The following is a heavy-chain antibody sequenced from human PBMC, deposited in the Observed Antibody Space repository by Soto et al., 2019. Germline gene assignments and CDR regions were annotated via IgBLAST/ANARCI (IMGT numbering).Heavy chain of an antibody. CDR2: IYPGDSDT. CDR3: ARAPMRSYGPTYYFDY. J-gene: IGHJ4*02. D-gene: IGHD5-18*01. CDR1: GYSFTSYW. V-gene: IGHV5-51*01. Sequence: GESLKISCKGSGYSFTSYWIGWVRQMPGKGLEWMGIIYPGDSDTRYSPSFQGQVTISADKSISTAYLQWSSLKASDTAMYYCARAPMRSYGPTYYFDYWGQGTLVTVSS.